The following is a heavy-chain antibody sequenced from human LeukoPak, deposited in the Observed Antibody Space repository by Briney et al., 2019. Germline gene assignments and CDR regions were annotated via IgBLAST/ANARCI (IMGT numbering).Heavy chain of an antibody. CDR2: INHSGST. J-gene: IGHJ6*03. D-gene: IGHD2-2*01. V-gene: IGHV4-34*01. Sequence: SETLSLTCAVYGGSFSGYYWSWIRQPPGKGLEWIGEINHSGSTNYNPSLKSRVTMSVDTSKNQFSLKLSSVTAADTAVYYCAKDLGYCSSTSCSDYYYYMDVWGKGTTVTVSS. CDR1: GGSFSGYY. CDR3: AKDLGYCSSTSCSDYYYYMDV.